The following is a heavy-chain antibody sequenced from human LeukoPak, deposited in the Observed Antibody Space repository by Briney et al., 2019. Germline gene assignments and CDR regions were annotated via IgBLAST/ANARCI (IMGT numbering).Heavy chain of an antibody. CDR3: ASREGEVTPIDY. CDR2: INAGNGNT. D-gene: IGHD2-21*02. Sequence: GASVKVSCKASGYTFTSYAMHWVRQAPGQRLEWMGWINAGNGNTKYSQKFQGRVTITRDTSADTAYMELSSLRSEDTAVYYCASREGEVTPIDYWGQGTLVTVSS. V-gene: IGHV1-3*01. J-gene: IGHJ4*02. CDR1: GYTFTSYA.